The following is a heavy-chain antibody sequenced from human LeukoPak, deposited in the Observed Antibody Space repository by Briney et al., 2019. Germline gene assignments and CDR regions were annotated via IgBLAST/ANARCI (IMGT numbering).Heavy chain of an antibody. V-gene: IGHV3-30*18. Sequence: GRSLRLSCAASGFTFSSYGMHWVRQAPGKGLEWVAVISYDGSNKYYADSVKGRFTIPRDNSRNTLFLQMSSLSAEDTAVYYCAKDRIVGATRFLDFWGQGTLVTVSS. CDR3: AKDRIVGATRFLDF. CDR1: GFTFSSYG. CDR2: ISYDGSNK. J-gene: IGHJ4*02. D-gene: IGHD1-26*01.